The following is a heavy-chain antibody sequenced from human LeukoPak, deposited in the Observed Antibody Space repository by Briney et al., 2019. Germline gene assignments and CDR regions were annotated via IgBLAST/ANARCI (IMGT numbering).Heavy chain of an antibody. CDR3: ARGTRSGGSCLDY. J-gene: IGHJ4*02. D-gene: IGHD2-15*01. CDR2: ISSSSSYI. CDR1: GFTLSSYS. V-gene: IGHV3-21*01. Sequence: GGSLRLSCAASGFTLSSYSMNWVRQAPGKGLEWVSSISSSSSYIYYADSVKGRFTISRDNAKNSLYLQMNSLRAEDTAVYYCARGTRSGGSCLDYWGQGTLVTVSS.